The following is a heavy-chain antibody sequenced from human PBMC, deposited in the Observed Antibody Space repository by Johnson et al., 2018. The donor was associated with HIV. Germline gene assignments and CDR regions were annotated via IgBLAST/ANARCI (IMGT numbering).Heavy chain of an antibody. D-gene: IGHD2-8*02. CDR2: ISSSGSTI. CDR1: GFTFRSYW. J-gene: IGHJ3*01. CDR3: AILLGVAAFDV. Sequence: EVQLVESGGGVVQPGRSLRLSCVVSGFTFRSYWMTWVRQAPGKGLEWVSYISSSGSTIYYADSVKGRFTISRDNAKNSLYLQMNSLRAEDTAVYYCAILLGVAAFDVWGQGTLVTVSS. V-gene: IGHV3-48*04.